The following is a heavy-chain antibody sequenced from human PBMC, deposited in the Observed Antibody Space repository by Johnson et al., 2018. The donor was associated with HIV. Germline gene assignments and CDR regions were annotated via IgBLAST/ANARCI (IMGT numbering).Heavy chain of an antibody. J-gene: IGHJ3*02. V-gene: IGHV3-20*03. Sequence: ADSVKGRFTISRDNAKNSLYLQMNSLRAEDTALYYCARDRAGNGVFPDAFDIWGQGTMVTVSS. CDR3: ARDRAGNGVFPDAFDI. D-gene: IGHD2-8*01.